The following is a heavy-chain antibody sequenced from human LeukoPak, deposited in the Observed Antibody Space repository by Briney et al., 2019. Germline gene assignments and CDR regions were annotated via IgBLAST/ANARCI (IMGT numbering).Heavy chain of an antibody. Sequence: ASEKVSCKASGYTFTGYYMHWVRQAPGQGLEWMGWINPNSGGTNYAQKFQGRVTMTRDTSISTAYMELSRLRSDDTAVYYCAKPNYDILTGYYGGGYYFDYWGQGTLVTVSS. CDR1: GYTFTGYY. CDR2: INPNSGGT. V-gene: IGHV1-2*02. D-gene: IGHD3-9*01. J-gene: IGHJ4*02. CDR3: AKPNYDILTGYYGGGYYFDY.